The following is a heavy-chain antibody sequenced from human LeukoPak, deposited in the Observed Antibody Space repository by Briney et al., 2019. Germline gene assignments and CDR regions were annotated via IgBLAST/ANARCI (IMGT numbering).Heavy chain of an antibody. Sequence: SETLSLTCTVSGGSISSTSSYWGWIRQPPGKGLEWIGAVYYSGSTYYNPSLKSRVTISVDTSKNQTSKRQFSLKLNSVTAADTAVYYCTRERSTPGINWFDPWGQGTLVTVSS. CDR1: GGSISSTSSY. D-gene: IGHD2-2*01. J-gene: IGHJ5*02. V-gene: IGHV4-39*07. CDR3: TRERSTPGINWFDP. CDR2: VYYSGST.